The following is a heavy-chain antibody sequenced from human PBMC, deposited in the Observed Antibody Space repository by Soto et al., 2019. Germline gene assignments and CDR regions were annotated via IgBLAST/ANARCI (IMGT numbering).Heavy chain of an antibody. V-gene: IGHV3-23*01. CDR1: GFTFSSYA. D-gene: IGHD3-3*01. CDR3: AKDLWSGRGGGIDY. Sequence: EVQLLDSGGGLVQPGGSLRLSCAASGFTFSSYAMHWVRQAPGKGLEWVSTVSGAALNTYYVDSVKGRFTISRDSSKRTLYLQMNSLSAADTAVYYCAKDLWSGRGGGIDYWGQGTLVTVSS. CDR2: VSGAALNT. J-gene: IGHJ4*02.